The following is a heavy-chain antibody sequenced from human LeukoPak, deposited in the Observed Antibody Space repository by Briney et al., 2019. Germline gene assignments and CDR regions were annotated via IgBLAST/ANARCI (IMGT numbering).Heavy chain of an antibody. CDR1: GFTFSSYW. Sequence: GGSLRLSCAASGFTFSSYWMSWVRQAPGKGLEWVANIKQDGSEKYYVDSVKGRFTISRDNAKNSLYLQMNSLRAEDTAVYYCARVYCSGGSCYSRRQDIFDYWGQGTLATVSS. CDR3: ARVYCSGGSCYSRRQDIFDY. J-gene: IGHJ4*02. D-gene: IGHD2-15*01. CDR2: IKQDGSEK. V-gene: IGHV3-7*01.